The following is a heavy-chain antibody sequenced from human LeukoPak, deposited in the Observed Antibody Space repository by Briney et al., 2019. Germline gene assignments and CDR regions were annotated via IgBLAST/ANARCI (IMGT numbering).Heavy chain of an antibody. CDR1: GFTFSSYA. J-gene: IGHJ3*02. D-gene: IGHD3-22*01. V-gene: IGHV3-23*01. Sequence: GGSLRLSCAASGFTFSSYAMSWVRQAPGKGLEWVSAISGSGGSTYYADSVKGRFTISRDNSKNTLYLQMNSLRAEDTAVYYCAKGGSLGGYYYDSSGYFDAFDIWGQGTMVTVSS. CDR3: AKGGSLGGYYYDSSGYFDAFDI. CDR2: ISGSGGST.